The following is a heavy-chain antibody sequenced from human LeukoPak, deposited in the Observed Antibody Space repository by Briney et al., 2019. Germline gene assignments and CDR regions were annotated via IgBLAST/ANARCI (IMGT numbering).Heavy chain of an antibody. CDR2: IYYSGSS. V-gene: IGHV4-59*01. CDR1: GGSISGYH. J-gene: IGHJ6*03. Sequence: SETLSLTCNVSGGSISGYHWSWIRQPPGKGLEWLGYIYYSGSSNYNPSLKSRVTISADTSKNQFSLKLSSVTAADTAVYYCARVPRSYYYYYYMDVWGKGTTVTVSS. CDR3: ARVPRSYYYYYYMDV.